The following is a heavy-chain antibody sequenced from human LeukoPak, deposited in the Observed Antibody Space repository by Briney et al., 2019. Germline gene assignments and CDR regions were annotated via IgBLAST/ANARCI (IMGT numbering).Heavy chain of an antibody. CDR1: GASSSSADHY. V-gene: IGHV4-30-4*07. CDR2: IYYSGST. J-gene: IGHJ3*02. CDR3: ARAEDTAMVLSTNVAFDI. D-gene: IGHD5-18*01. Sequence: PSETLSLTCLVSGASSSSADHYWTWIRQPPGKGLEWIGYIYYSGSTYYNPSLKSRVTISVDTSKSQFSLKLSSVTAADTAVYYCARAEDTAMVLSTNVAFDIWGQGTMVTVSS.